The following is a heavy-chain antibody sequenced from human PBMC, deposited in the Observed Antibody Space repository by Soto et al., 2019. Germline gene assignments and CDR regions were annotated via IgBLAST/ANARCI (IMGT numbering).Heavy chain of an antibody. CDR3: ARENYDILTLGAFDI. J-gene: IGHJ3*02. CDR1: GFTFSSYA. Sequence: GGSLRLSCAASGFTFSSYAMSWVRQAPGKGLEWVSAISGSGGSKYYADSVKGRFTISRDNSKTTLYLQMNSLRAEDTAVYYCARENYDILTLGAFDIWGQGTMVTVSS. V-gene: IGHV3-23*01. D-gene: IGHD3-9*01. CDR2: ISGSGGSK.